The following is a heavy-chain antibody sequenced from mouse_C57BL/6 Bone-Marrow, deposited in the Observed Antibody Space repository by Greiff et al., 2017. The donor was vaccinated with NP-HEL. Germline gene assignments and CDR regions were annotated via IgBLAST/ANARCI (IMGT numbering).Heavy chain of an antibody. D-gene: IGHD1-1*01. V-gene: IGHV14-4*01. CDR1: GFNIKDDY. CDR2: IDPENGDT. Sequence: EVKLQESGAELVRPGASVKLSCTASGFNIKDDYMHWVKQRPEQGLEWIGWIDPENGDTEYASKFQGKATITADTSSNTAYLQLSSLTSEDTAVYYCTTSGLLRMDYWGQGTSVTVSS. J-gene: IGHJ4*01. CDR3: TTSGLLRMDY.